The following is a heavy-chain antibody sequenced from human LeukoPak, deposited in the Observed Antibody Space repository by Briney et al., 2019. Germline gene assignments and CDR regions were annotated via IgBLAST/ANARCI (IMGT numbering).Heavy chain of an antibody. J-gene: IGHJ3*02. D-gene: IGHD5-24*01. V-gene: IGHV1-2*06. CDR3: ARVGDGLNDGFDI. CDR2: INPNTGGT. Sequence: GSSVKVSCEASGGTFSSYAISWVRQAPGQGLEWMGRINPNTGGTNYAQNFQGSVTMTRDTSITTVYMELSRLRSDDTAVYYCARVGDGLNDGFDIWGQGTMVTVSS. CDR1: GGTFSSYA.